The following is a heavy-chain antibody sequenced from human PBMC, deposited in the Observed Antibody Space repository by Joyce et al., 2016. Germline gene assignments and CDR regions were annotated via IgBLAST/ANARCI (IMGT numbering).Heavy chain of an antibody. D-gene: IGHD6-13*01. CDR1: GYTFTNYG. Sequence: QVQLVQSGSELKKPGASVKVSCKASGYTFTNYGMNWVRQAPGQGLEWMGWISTNTGNPTYAQGFTGRFVVSLDTSVSTAYLQISSLKAEDTAVYYCARVESFSSNWYPDFDYWGQGTLVTVSS. CDR2: ISTNTGNP. V-gene: IGHV7-4-1*02. J-gene: IGHJ4*02. CDR3: ARVESFSSNWYPDFDY.